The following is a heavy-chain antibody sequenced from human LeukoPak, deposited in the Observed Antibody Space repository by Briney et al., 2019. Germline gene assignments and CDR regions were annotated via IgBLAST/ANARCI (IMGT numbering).Heavy chain of an antibody. V-gene: IGHV4-34*01. CDR1: GGSFSGYY. D-gene: IGHD1-26*01. CDR3: ARERWDRGYYYYYMDV. Sequence: SETLSLTCAVYGGSFSGYYWSWIRQPPGKGLEWIGEINHSGSTNYNPSLKSRVTISVDTSKNQFSLKLSSVTAADTAVYYCARERWDRGYYYYYMDVWGKGTTVTISS. J-gene: IGHJ6*03. CDR2: INHSGST.